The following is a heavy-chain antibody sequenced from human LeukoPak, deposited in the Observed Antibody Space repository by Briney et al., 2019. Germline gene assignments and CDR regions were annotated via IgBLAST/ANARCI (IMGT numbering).Heavy chain of an antibody. CDR2: LYSSGST. D-gene: IGHD3-10*01. J-gene: IGHJ5*01. CDR1: GGSISTYY. Sequence: SETLSLTCAVSGGSISTYYWSWLRQPAGKGLEWIGRLYSSGSTKYNPSLKSRVTISVGDSNNQFTLKLTSVTAADTAVYYCARDHYGSGSYKPYFDSWGQGIRVTVSS. CDR3: ARDHYGSGSYKPYFDS. V-gene: IGHV4-4*07.